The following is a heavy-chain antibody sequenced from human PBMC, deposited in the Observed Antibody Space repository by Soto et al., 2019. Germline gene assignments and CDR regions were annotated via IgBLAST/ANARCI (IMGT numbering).Heavy chain of an antibody. D-gene: IGHD2-8*02. CDR2: IYYSGST. V-gene: IGHV4-59*12. J-gene: IGHJ4*02. CDR3: ARDKITGLFDY. CDR1: GGSISSYY. Sequence: SETLSLTCTVSGGSISSYYWSWIRQPPGKGLEWIGYIYYSGSTNYNPSLRSRVTISVDTSKNQFSLKLSSVAAADTAVYYCARDKITGLFDYWGQGTLVTVSS.